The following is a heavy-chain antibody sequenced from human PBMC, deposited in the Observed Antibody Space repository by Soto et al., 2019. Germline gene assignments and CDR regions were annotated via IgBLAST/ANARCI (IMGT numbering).Heavy chain of an antibody. CDR2: IIPIFGTA. CDR3: ARLYYDFWSGYSQYNWFDP. CDR1: GGTFSSYA. V-gene: IGHV1-69*01. D-gene: IGHD3-3*01. Sequence: QVQLVQSGAEVKKPGSSVKVSCKASGGTFSSYAISWVRQAPGQGLEWMGGIIPIFGTANYAQKFQGRVTITADESTSTAYMELSSLRSEDTAVYSCARLYYDFWSGYSQYNWFDPWGQGTLVTVSS. J-gene: IGHJ5*02.